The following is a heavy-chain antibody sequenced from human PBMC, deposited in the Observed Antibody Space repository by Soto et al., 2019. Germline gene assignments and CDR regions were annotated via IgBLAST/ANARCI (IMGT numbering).Heavy chain of an antibody. CDR2: MNTNTGNT. D-gene: IGHD3-3*01. CDR1: GYTFTELD. CDR3: ARVVRFFGGHAGY. J-gene: IGHJ4*02. Sequence: QVLLVQSGADVKKPGASVKVSCKTSGYTFTELDINWVRQAPGQGLEWMGWMNTNTGNTGYAQKFKGRVTMTRDTYISTAYMELRRLRSEDTAVYYCARVVRFFGGHAGYWGQGTLVTVSS. V-gene: IGHV1-8*01.